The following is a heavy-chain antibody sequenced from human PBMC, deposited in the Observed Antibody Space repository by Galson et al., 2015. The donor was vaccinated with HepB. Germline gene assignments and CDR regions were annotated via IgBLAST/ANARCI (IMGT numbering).Heavy chain of an antibody. Sequence: SLRLSCAASGFTFSTSVMHWVRQTADKGLEWVAVISYDGRIKDYADSVKGRFTVSRDNSKKTLYLQMNSLRREDTGVYYCARDAQFFYYDIDYWGQGTLVTVSS. D-gene: IGHD3-22*01. CDR2: ISYDGRIK. CDR1: GFTFSTSV. J-gene: IGHJ4*02. V-gene: IGHV3-30*04. CDR3: ARDAQFFYYDIDY.